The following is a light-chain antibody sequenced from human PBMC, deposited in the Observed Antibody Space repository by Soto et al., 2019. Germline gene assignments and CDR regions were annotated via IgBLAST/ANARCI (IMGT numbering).Light chain of an antibody. V-gene: IGLV2-23*02. CDR1: SSNVGSYKL. Sequence: TQPASVSGSPGQSITISCTGTSSNVGSYKLVSWYQQHPGKAPKLMIFEVNKRPSGGSNRFSGSKSGNTASLTISGLKVEDQAHYYCCSSGASPKYVFGNGTKVTV. CDR3: CSSGASPKYV. J-gene: IGLJ1*01. CDR2: EVN.